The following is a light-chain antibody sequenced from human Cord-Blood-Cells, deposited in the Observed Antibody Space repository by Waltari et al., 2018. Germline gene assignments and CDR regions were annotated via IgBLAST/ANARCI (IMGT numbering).Light chain of an antibody. J-gene: IGKJ5*01. CDR1: XSLLHSDGKTY. CDR2: EVS. CDR3: MQSXQLPIT. V-gene: IGKV2D-29*02. Sequence: DIVMTQTPLSLSXXPGXPXXXXCKSSXSLLHSDGKTYLYWXLQKPGQSPQLLIYEVSNRFSGVPDRFSGSGSGTDFTLKISRVEAEDFGVYYCMQSXQLPITFGQGTRLEIK.